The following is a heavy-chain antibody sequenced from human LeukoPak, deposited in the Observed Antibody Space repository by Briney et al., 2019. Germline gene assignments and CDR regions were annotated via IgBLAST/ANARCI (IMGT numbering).Heavy chain of an antibody. CDR2: INHSGST. J-gene: IGHJ4*02. CDR3: ARGRAYYDSSGYYYGY. V-gene: IGHV4-34*01. Sequence: SETLSLTCAVYGGSFSGYYWSWIRQPPGKGLEWIGEINHSGSTNYNPSLKSRVTISVDTSKNQFSLKLSSVTAADTAVYYCARGRAYYDSSGYYYGYWGQGALVTVSS. D-gene: IGHD3-22*01. CDR1: GGSFSGYY.